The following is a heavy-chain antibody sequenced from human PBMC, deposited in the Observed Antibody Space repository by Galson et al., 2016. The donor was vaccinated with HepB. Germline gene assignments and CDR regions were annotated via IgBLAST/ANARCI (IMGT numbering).Heavy chain of an antibody. CDR2: INPNSGGT. Sequence: SVKVSCRASGYTFTGYYMHWVRQAPGQGLEWMGWINPNSGGTNYAQKFQGWVTMTMDTFISTTYMELSRLRSDDTAVYYCARSTGFFYYVDYWGQGTLVTVSS. V-gene: IGHV1-2*04. J-gene: IGHJ4*02. CDR1: GYTFTGYY. CDR3: ARSTGFFYYVDY. D-gene: IGHD6-19*01.